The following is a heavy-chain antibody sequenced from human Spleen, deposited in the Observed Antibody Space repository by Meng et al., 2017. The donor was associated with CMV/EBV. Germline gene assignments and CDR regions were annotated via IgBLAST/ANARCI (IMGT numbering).Heavy chain of an antibody. CDR1: GYIFKDYA. V-gene: IGHV1-3*01. Sequence: QVQLVQTGAEVKNPGASVTLSCKTSGYIFKDYAMHWVRQAPGQRLEWMGWINAGNGDTKYSQKFHGRVTITRDTSASIGYMEVSSLRFEDTAVYYCARDGWQQSYYFDHWGQGALVTVSS. J-gene: IGHJ4*02. D-gene: IGHD6-13*01. CDR3: ARDGWQQSYYFDH. CDR2: INAGNGDT.